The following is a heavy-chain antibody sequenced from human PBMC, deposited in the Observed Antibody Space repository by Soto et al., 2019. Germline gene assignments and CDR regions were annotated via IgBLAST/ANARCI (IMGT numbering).Heavy chain of an antibody. CDR1: GFTFSRFA. J-gene: IGHJ4*02. Sequence: QVHLVESGGGVVQPGKSLRLSCAASGFTFSRFAINWVRQTPGKGLEWVAVVSYDASKKMDADSVKGRFTNSRDNCRNKVLLPMSSLSAENTAIYYCARGGENKLWRGLPDDWGQGTLVTVSS. D-gene: IGHD2-21*01. CDR2: VSYDASKK. CDR3: ARGGENKLWRGLPDD. V-gene: IGHV3-30-3*01.